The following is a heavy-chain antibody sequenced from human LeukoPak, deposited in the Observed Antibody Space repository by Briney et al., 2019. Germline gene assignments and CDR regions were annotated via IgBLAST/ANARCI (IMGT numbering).Heavy chain of an antibody. V-gene: IGHV1-46*01. J-gene: IGHJ4*02. CDR2: INPSGGST. CDR3: ARDTNYYYGSGSYKIDY. CDR1: GYTFTSSY. Sequence: ASVKVSCKASGYTFTSSYMHWVRQAPGQGLEWMGIINPSGGSTNYAQKFQGRVTMTRDTSTSTVYMELSSLRSEDTAVYYCARDTNYYYGSGSYKIDYWGQGTLVTVSS. D-gene: IGHD3-10*01.